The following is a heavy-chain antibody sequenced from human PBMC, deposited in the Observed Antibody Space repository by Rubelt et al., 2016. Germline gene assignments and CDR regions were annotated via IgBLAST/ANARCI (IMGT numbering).Heavy chain of an antibody. CDR1: GGSISSSSYY. CDR2: IYYSGST. V-gene: IGHV4-39*07. D-gene: IGHD3-3*01. Sequence: QLQLQESGPGLVKPSETLSLTCTVSGGSISSSSYYWGWIRQPPGKGLEWIGSIYYSGSTNYNPSLKSRVTISVDKCKNQFSLKLRSVTAAGTAGYYCARTDGVFPFGYYYGMDVWGQGTTVTVSS. J-gene: IGHJ6*02. CDR3: ARTDGVFPFGYYYGMDV.